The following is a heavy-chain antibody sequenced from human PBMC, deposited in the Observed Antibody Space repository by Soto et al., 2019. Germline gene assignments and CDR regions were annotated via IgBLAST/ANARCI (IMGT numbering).Heavy chain of an antibody. D-gene: IGHD3-22*01. V-gene: IGHV3-43*01. CDR1: GFTFDDYT. Sequence: GGSLRLSCAASGFTFDDYTMHWVRQAPGKGLEWVSLISWDGGSTYYADSVKGRFTISRDNSKNSLYLQMNSLRTEDTALYYCAKDATDSSGYPLDAFDIWGQGTMVTVSS. CDR2: ISWDGGST. J-gene: IGHJ3*02. CDR3: AKDATDSSGYPLDAFDI.